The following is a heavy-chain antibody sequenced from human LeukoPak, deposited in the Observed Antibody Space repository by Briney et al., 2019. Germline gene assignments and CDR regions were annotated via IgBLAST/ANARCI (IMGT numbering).Heavy chain of an antibody. Sequence: SETLSLTCTVSGGSISSYYWGWIRQPPGKGLEWIGYIYYSGSTNYNPSLKSRVTISVNTSKNQFSLKLSAVTAADSAVYYCARSMVRGVIFFGYWGQGTLVTVSS. V-gene: IGHV4-59*01. D-gene: IGHD3-10*01. CDR2: IYYSGST. CDR1: GGSISSYY. CDR3: ARSMVRGVIFFGY. J-gene: IGHJ4*02.